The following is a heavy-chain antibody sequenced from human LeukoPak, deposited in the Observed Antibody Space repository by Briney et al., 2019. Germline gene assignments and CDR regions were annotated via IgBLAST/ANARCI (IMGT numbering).Heavy chain of an antibody. CDR2: IDEDGGEK. CDR1: GLTFRRHW. CDR3: APEPSDDVES. D-gene: IGHD5-24*01. J-gene: IGHJ4*02. Sequence: PGGSLRLSCAASGLTFRRHWMSWVRQAPGKGLEWVANIDEDGGEKNYVDSVKGRFTISRDNAKNSWYLQMNSLRTEDTAMYYCAPEPSDDVESWGQGILVTVSS. V-gene: IGHV3-7*01.